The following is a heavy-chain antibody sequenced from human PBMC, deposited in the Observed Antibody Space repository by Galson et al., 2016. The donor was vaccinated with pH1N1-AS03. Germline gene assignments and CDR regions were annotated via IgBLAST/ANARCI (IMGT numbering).Heavy chain of an antibody. J-gene: IGHJ4*02. CDR3: ARGKNPGFDY. V-gene: IGHV6-1*01. CDR2: TFYWSKWSN. Sequence: CAISGDSVSGSRGVAWNWIRQSPSRGLEWLGRTFYWSKWSNDYAESVKSRITIDPDTSNNPFYLLLNAVNPEATAIYFCARGKNPGFDYWGQGTPVTVSS. CDR1: GDSVSGSRGVA.